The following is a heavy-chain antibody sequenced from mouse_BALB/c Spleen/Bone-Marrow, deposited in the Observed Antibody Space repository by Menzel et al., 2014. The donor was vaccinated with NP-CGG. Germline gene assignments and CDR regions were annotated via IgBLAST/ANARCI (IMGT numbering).Heavy chain of an antibody. D-gene: IGHD2-3*01. CDR2: IDPSDSET. J-gene: IGHJ4*01. CDR1: GYTFTSYW. CDR3: ARALGDGYYYAMDY. V-gene: IGHV1-69*02. Sequence: VKLMESGAELVKPGPPVKLSCKASGYTFTSYWMTWVKQRPGRGLEWIGRIDPSDSETHYNQEFKDKATLTVDKSSSTAYIQLSSLTSEDSAVYYCARALGDGYYYAMDYWGQGTPVTVSS.